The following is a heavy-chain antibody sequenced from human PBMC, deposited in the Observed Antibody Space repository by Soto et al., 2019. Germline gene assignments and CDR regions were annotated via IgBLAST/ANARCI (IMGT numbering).Heavy chain of an antibody. Sequence: TLSLTCTVSGGSISSGGYYWSWIRHHPGKGLEWIGYIYYSGSTYYNPSLTSRVTISVDTSKNQFSLKLSSVTAADTAVYYCARVGGEMATTHYYYYYYGMDVWGQGTTVTVSS. CDR1: GGSISSGGYY. CDR3: ARVGGEMATTHYYYYYYGMDV. J-gene: IGHJ6*02. CDR2: IYYSGST. D-gene: IGHD3-16*01. V-gene: IGHV4-31*03.